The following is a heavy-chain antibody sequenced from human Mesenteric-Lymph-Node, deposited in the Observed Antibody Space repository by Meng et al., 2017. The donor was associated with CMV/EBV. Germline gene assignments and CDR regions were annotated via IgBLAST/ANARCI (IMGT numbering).Heavy chain of an antibody. Sequence: ASVKVSCKASGYSFTNYGISWVRQAPGQGLEWVGWISAYSGNTNYAQRLQGRVTLTTDISTNTAYMDLRSLRSDDTAVYYCARAYCSSPSCYMEAQYFYYYSTDVWGQGTTVTVSS. J-gene: IGHJ6*02. CDR2: ISAYSGNT. D-gene: IGHD2-2*02. CDR3: ARAYCSSPSCYMEAQYFYYYSTDV. CDR1: GYSFTNYG. V-gene: IGHV1-18*01.